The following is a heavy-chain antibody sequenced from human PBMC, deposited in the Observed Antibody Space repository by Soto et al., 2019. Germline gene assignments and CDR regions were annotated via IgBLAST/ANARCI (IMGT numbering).Heavy chain of an antibody. CDR2: MSYDGTKE. V-gene: IGHV3-30*18. J-gene: IGHJ4*02. CDR1: GFTFSTYG. CDR3: AKEYGSTWIDH. D-gene: IGHD6-13*01. Sequence: SCAASGFTFSTYGMHWVRQAPGKGLEWVAAMSYDGTKEYYVDSVKGRFTISRDNSRNTLFLQLNSLRDEDTAVYYCAKEYGSTWIDHWGQGTLVTVSS.